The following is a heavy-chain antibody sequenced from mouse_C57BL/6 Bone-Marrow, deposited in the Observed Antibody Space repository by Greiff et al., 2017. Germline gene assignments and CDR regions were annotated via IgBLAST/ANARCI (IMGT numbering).Heavy chain of an antibody. Sequence: QVQLQQPGAELVKPGASVKMSCQASGYTFTSYWITWVKQRPGQGLEWIGDIYPGSGSTNYNEKFQSKATLTVDTSSSTAYMQLSSLTSEDSAVYDCARGGVTVVEGNYAMDYRGQGTSVTVSS. J-gene: IGHJ4*01. CDR3: ARGGVTVVEGNYAMDY. V-gene: IGHV1-55*01. CDR2: IYPGSGST. CDR1: GYTFTSYW. D-gene: IGHD1-1*01.